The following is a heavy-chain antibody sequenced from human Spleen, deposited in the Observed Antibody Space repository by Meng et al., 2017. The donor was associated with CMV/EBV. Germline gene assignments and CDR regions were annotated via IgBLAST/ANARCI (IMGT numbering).Heavy chain of an antibody. CDR1: GFTFSSYS. CDR2: ISTSSGYI. Sequence: GESLKISCAASGFTFSSYSMTWVRQAPGEGLEWVSSISTSSGYINYADSVKGRFTVSRDNAKNSLYLQMNSLEAEDTAVYYCARADRGKFDYWGQGTQVTVSS. D-gene: IGHD1-14*01. J-gene: IGHJ4*02. CDR3: ARADRGKFDY. V-gene: IGHV3-21*01.